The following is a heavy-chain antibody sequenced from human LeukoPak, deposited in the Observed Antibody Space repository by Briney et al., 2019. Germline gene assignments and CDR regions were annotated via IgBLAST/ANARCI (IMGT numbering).Heavy chain of an antibody. V-gene: IGHV4-34*01. CDR3: ARAQRGRRGYSTFDY. Sequence: SETLSLTCAVYGGSFSGYYWSWIRQPPGKGLEWIGEINHSGSTNYNPSLKSRVTISVGTSKNQFSLKLSSVTAADTAVYYCARAQRGRRGYSTFDYWGQGTLVTVSS. J-gene: IGHJ4*02. CDR1: GGSFSGYY. D-gene: IGHD5-18*01. CDR2: INHSGST.